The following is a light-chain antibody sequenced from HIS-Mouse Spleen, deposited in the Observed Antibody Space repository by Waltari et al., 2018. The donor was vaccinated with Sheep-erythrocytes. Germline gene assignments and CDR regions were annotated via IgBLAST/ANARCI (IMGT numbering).Light chain of an antibody. CDR3: QQYYSTPWT. V-gene: IGKV4-1*01. J-gene: IGKJ1*01. CDR2: WES. Sequence: DIVMTQSPDSLAVSLGERATINCKSSQSVLYISNNKNYLAWYQQKPGQPPTLLIYWESTRESGVPDRFSGSGSGTDFPPTISSLQREDVAVYYCQQYYSTPWTFGQGTKVEIK. CDR1: QSVLYISNNKNY.